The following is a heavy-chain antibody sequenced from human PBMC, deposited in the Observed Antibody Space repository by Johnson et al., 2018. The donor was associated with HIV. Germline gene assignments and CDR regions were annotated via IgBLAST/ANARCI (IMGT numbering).Heavy chain of an antibody. CDR1: GFTFSSYA. V-gene: IGHV3-30*14. J-gene: IGHJ3*01. CDR2: ISYDGSNK. Sequence: QVQLVESGGGVVQPGRSLRLSCAASGFTFSSYAMHWVRQAPGKGLEWVAVISYDGSNKYYAESVKGRLTISRDNSKNTVYLQMNNVRAEDTAMFYCTRGRFLDAFDVWGQGTMVTVSS. D-gene: IGHD2-15*01. CDR3: TRGRFLDAFDV.